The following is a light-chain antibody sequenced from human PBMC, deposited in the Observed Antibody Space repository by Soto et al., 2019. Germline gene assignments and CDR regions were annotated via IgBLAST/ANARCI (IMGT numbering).Light chain of an antibody. Sequence: QSVLTQPPSVSGSPGQSVTISCTGTSSDVGSYNRISWYQQPPGTAPKLIMYEVSNRPSGVPDRFSGSKSGSTASLTISGLQAQEEADYYCSLYISGSTYVFGTGTKVTV. CDR3: SLYISGSTYV. CDR1: SSDVGSYNR. J-gene: IGLJ1*01. CDR2: EVS. V-gene: IGLV2-18*01.